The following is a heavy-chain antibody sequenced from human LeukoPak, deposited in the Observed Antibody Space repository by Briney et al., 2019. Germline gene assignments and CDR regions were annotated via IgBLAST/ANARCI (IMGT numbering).Heavy chain of an antibody. CDR1: GGFISSYY. CDR2: FYYSGST. J-gene: IGHJ3*02. CDR3: ARLTYYYGSGSPNAFDI. Sequence: PSGTLSLTCTVSGGFISSYYWRWIRQPPGKGLEGFGDFYYSGSTNYNPSLKSRVTISVDTSKNQFSLKLSSVTAADTAVYYCARLTYYYGSGSPNAFDIWGQGTMVTVSS. D-gene: IGHD3-10*01. V-gene: IGHV4-59*08.